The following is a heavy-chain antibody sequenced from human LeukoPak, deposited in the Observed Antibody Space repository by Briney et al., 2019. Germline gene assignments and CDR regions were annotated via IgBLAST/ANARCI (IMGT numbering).Heavy chain of an antibody. Sequence: ASVKVSCKASGYTLTSYYMHWVRQAPGQELEWMGIINPSGGSTSYAQKFQGRVTMTRDTSTSTVYMELSSLRSEDTAVYYCARGSSIFDSGYYYGMHVWGKGTTVTVSS. J-gene: IGHJ6*04. D-gene: IGHD3-9*01. CDR1: GYTLTSYY. V-gene: IGHV1-46*01. CDR3: ARGSSIFDSGYYYGMHV. CDR2: INPSGGST.